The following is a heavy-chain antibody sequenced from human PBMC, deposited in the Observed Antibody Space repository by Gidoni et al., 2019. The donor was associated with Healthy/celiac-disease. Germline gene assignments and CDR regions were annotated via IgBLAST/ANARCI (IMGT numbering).Heavy chain of an antibody. V-gene: IGHV3-23*01. CDR1: GFTFSSYA. CDR2: ISGSGGRT. J-gene: IGHJ5*02. Sequence: EVQLLESGGGLVQPGGSLRLSCAASGFTFSSYAMSWVRQAPGKGLEWVAAISGSGGRTYYADSVKGRFTISRDNSKNTLYLQMNSLRAEDTAVYYCAKDLGTYDFWSGYSPGGFWFDPWGQGTLVTVSS. CDR3: AKDLGTYDFWSGYSPGGFWFDP. D-gene: IGHD3-3*01.